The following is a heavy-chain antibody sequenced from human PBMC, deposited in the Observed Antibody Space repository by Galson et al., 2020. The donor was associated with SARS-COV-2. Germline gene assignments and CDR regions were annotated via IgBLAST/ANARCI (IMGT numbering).Heavy chain of an antibody. V-gene: IGHV4-61*02. J-gene: IGHJ6*02. D-gene: IGHD6-19*01. Sequence: SETLSLTCTVSGDSINSGSYYWGWVRQPAGKGLEWIGRVYTSGSTNYNPSLKGRVTILVDTSKNPFSLKLTSVTAADTAVYFCTREGGSVAATPGGMDVWGQGTTVTVS. CDR3: TREGGSVAATPGGMDV. CDR1: GDSINSGSYY. CDR2: VYTSGST.